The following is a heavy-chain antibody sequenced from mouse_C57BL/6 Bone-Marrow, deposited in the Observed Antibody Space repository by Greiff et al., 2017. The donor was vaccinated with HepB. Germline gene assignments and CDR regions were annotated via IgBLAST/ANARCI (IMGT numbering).Heavy chain of an antibody. D-gene: IGHD2-10*01. CDR3: ARGSNSYYGNFFYAMDY. J-gene: IGHJ4*01. CDR2: IYPRSGNT. V-gene: IGHV1-81*01. CDR1: GYTFTSYG. Sequence: VKLQQSGAELARPGASVKLSCKASGYTFTSYGISWVKQRTGQGLEWIGEIYPRSGNTYYNEKFKGKATLTADKSSSTAYMELRSLTSEDSAVYCCARGSNSYYGNFFYAMDYWGQGTSVTVSS.